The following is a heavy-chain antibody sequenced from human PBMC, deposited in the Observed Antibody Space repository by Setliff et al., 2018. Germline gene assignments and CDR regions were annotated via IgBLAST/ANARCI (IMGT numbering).Heavy chain of an antibody. CDR3: ARDQGLGEYSSSSPYYYYYMDV. CDR2: INPNDGYT. D-gene: IGHD6-6*01. J-gene: IGHJ6*03. Sequence: GASVKVSCKASGYTFTGYYIHWVRQAPGQGLEWMGTINPNDGYTIYAPAFQGRVTMTRDTSTSTVYMELSSLRSEDTAVYYCARDQGLGEYSSSSPYYYYYMDVWGKGTTVTVSS. CDR1: GYTFTGYY. V-gene: IGHV1-46*03.